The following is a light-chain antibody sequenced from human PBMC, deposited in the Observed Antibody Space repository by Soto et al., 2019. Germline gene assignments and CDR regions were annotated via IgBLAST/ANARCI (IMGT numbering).Light chain of an antibody. Sequence: EIVLTQSPGTLSLSPGERATLSCRASLSVRSTYLAWYQQKPGQAPRLLIYGASTRATGIPARFTGSGSGTEFTLTISSLQFDDSAVYYCQQYNNWWTFGQGTKVDIK. V-gene: IGKV3-15*01. CDR1: LSVRSTY. CDR2: GAS. CDR3: QQYNNWWT. J-gene: IGKJ1*01.